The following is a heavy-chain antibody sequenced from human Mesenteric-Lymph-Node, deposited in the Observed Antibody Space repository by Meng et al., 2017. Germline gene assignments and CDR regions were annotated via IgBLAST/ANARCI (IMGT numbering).Heavy chain of an antibody. V-gene: IGHV4-39*01. CDR3: ARNRTQGFFDI. CDR2: IYYSGST. CDR1: GGSISSTTSY. D-gene: IGHD1/OR15-1a*01. Sequence: QVQMQESGPGLVKPSETLSLTCTVSGGSISSTTSYWGWIRQPPGKTLEWIGSIYYSGSTHYNPSLKRRVIVSIDTSKDQFSLKLTSAAAADTAIYYCARNRTQGFFDIWSQGTLVTVSS. J-gene: IGHJ4*02.